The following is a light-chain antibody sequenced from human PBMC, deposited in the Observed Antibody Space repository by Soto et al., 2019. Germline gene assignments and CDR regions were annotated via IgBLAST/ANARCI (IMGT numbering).Light chain of an antibody. CDR1: QTVSSN. V-gene: IGKV3-15*01. CDR3: QQYHNWPPQYT. Sequence: EIVMTQSPATLSVSPGERATLSCRASQTVSSNLAWYQQQPGQAPRLLIYGASTRANGVPARFSGSGSGTEFTLTISSLQSEDFAVYYCQQYHNWPPQYTFGQGTKLQIK. CDR2: GAS. J-gene: IGKJ2*01.